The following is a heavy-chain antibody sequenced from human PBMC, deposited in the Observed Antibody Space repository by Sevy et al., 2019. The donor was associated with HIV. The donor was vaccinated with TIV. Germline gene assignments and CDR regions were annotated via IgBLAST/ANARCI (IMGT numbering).Heavy chain of an antibody. D-gene: IGHD6-6*01. CDR1: GGTFSSYA. Sequence: ASVKVSCKASGGTFSSYAISWVRQAPGQGLEWMGGIIPIFGTANYAQKFQGRVTITADESTSTAYMELSSLRSEDTAVYYCAREVPIAARLTDYYYGMDVWGQGTTVTVS. CDR2: IIPIFGTA. CDR3: AREVPIAARLTDYYYGMDV. V-gene: IGHV1-69*13. J-gene: IGHJ6*02.